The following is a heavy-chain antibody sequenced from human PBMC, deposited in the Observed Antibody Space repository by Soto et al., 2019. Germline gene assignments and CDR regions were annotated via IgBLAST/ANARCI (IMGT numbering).Heavy chain of an antibody. CDR1: GGSISSSSYY. D-gene: IGHD6-13*01. Sequence: SETLSLTCTVSGGSISSSSYYWGWIRQPPGKGLEWIGSIYYSGSTYYNPSLKSRVTISVDTSKNQFSLKLSSVTAADTTVYYCAMRLAAAGYDAFDIWGQGTMVTVSS. CDR3: AMRLAAAGYDAFDI. CDR2: IYYSGST. J-gene: IGHJ3*02. V-gene: IGHV4-39*01.